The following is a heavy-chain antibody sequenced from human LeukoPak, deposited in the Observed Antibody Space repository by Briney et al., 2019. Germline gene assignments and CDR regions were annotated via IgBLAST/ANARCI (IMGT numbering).Heavy chain of an antibody. Sequence: SETLSLTCAVYGGSFSGYYWSWIRQPPGKGLEWIGEINHSGSTNYNPSLKSRVTISVDTSKNQFSLKLSSVTAADTAVYYCARGKISSGWYRRTNAFDIWGQGTMVTVSS. CDR2: INHSGST. CDR1: GGSFSGYY. V-gene: IGHV4-34*01. CDR3: ARGKISSGWYRRTNAFDI. D-gene: IGHD6-19*01. J-gene: IGHJ3*02.